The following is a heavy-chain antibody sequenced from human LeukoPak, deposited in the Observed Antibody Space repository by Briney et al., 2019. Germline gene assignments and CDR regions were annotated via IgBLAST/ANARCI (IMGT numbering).Heavy chain of an antibody. CDR1: GYSISSGYY. J-gene: IGHJ4*02. Sequence: SETLSLTCTVSGYSISSGYYWDWIRQSPGKGLEWIGSVHHSGSTSYTPSLKTRATISLDTSKNQFSLKLSSVTAADTAAYYCARVSRGLLSAYSIDYWGQGTLVTVSS. CDR2: VHHSGST. V-gene: IGHV4-38-2*02. D-gene: IGHD3-9*01. CDR3: ARVSRGLLSAYSIDY.